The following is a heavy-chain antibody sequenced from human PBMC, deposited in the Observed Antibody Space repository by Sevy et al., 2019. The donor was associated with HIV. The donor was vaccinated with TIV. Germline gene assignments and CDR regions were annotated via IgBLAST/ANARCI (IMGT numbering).Heavy chain of an antibody. J-gene: IGHJ6*03. CDR2: INHSGST. CDR1: GGSFSGYY. CDR3: ARGYSSSWYRRYVGGGGIRHHYYYYYMDV. D-gene: IGHD6-13*01. Sequence: SEILSLTCAVYGGSFSGYYWSWIRQPPGKGLEWLGEINHSGSTNYNPSLKSRVTISVDTCKNQFSLKLSSVTAADTAVYYCARGYSSSWYRRYVGGGGIRHHYYYYYMDVWGKGTTVTVSS. V-gene: IGHV4-34*01.